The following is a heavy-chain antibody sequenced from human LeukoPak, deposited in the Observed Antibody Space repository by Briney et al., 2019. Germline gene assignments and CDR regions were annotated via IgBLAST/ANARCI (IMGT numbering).Heavy chain of an antibody. J-gene: IGHJ5*02. Sequence: GASVKVSCKASGYTFTSYGISWVRQAPGQGLEWMGWISAYNGNTNYAQKLQGRVTMTTDTSTSTAYMELRSLRSDDTAVYYCAGAEAAAGTNWFDPWGQGTLVTVSS. D-gene: IGHD6-13*01. CDR2: ISAYNGNT. V-gene: IGHV1-18*01. CDR1: GYTFTSYG. CDR3: AGAEAAAGTNWFDP.